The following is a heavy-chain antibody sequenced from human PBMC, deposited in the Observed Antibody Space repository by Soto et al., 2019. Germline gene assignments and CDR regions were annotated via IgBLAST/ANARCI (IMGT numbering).Heavy chain of an antibody. CDR2: FDPEDGET. Sequence: ASLKLSCKFSGYPLTELSIHWVRQAPGKGLEWMGGFDPEDGETIYAQKFQGRVTMTEDTSTDTAYMELSSLRSEDTAVYYCATAVKAGGVTAIQPQFDYWGQGTLVTVSS. J-gene: IGHJ4*02. CDR3: ATAVKAGGVTAIQPQFDY. V-gene: IGHV1-24*01. CDR1: GYPLTELS. D-gene: IGHD2-21*02.